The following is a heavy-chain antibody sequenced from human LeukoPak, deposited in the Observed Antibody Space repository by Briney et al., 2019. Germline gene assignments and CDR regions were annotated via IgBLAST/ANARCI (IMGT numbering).Heavy chain of an antibody. Sequence: GGSLRLSCAASGFTLSSYAMHWVRQAPGKGLEWVAVISYDGSNKYYADSVKGRFTISRDNSKNTLYLQMNSLRAEDTAVYYCTTTMIVVVIDDAFDIWGQGTMVTVSS. J-gene: IGHJ3*02. CDR3: TTTMIVVVIDDAFDI. CDR1: GFTLSSYA. D-gene: IGHD3-22*01. V-gene: IGHV3-30-3*01. CDR2: ISYDGSNK.